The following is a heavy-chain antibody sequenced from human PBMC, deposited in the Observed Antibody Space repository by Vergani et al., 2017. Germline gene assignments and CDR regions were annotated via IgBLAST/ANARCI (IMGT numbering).Heavy chain of an antibody. D-gene: IGHD6-13*01. CDR1: GYSFTSYW. CDR3: ARLGSSSWYSYYYYGMDV. CDR2: IYPGDSDT. Sequence: EVQLVQSGAEVKKPGESLKISCKGSGYSFTSYWIGWVRQMPGKGLEWMGIIYPGDSDTRYSPSFQGQVTISADKSISTAYLQWSSLKASDTAMYYCARLGSSSWYSYYYYGMDVWGQGTTVTVSS. J-gene: IGHJ6*02. V-gene: IGHV5-51*03.